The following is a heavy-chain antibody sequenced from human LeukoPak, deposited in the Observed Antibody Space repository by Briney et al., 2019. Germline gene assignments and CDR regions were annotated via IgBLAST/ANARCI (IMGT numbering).Heavy chain of an antibody. CDR3: AKGVAAGTWGTSFDF. V-gene: IGHV3-30*01. D-gene: IGHD6-13*01. Sequence: PGRSLSLSCAASGFTFSNYPIHWVRQAPGMGPEWVAVISYDGNYKYYAESVKGRFTVSRDNSKNTVYLQMDSLRAEDTAVYYCAKGVAAGTWGTSFDFWGQGTLVTVSS. CDR1: GFTFSNYP. CDR2: ISYDGNYK. J-gene: IGHJ4*02.